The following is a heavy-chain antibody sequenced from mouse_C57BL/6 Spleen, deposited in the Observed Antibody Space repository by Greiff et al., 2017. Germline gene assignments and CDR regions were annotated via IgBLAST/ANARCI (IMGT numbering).Heavy chain of an antibody. CDR3: ARDYGSGLFDY. V-gene: IGHV1-82*01. D-gene: IGHD1-1*01. CDR2: IYPRSGNT. J-gene: IGHJ2*01. CDR1: GYAFSSSW. Sequence: VQLQQSGPELVKPGASVKISCKASGYAFSSSWMNWVKQRPGKGLEWIGEIYPRSGNTYYNEKFKGKATLTADKSSSTAYMELRSLTSEDSAVYFCARDYGSGLFDYWGQGTTLTVSS.